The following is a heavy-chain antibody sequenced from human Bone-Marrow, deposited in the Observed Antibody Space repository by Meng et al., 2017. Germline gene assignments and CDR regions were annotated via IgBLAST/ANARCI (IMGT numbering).Heavy chain of an antibody. Sequence: QGGAGLLKPSEPLSLTCVVSGGSFSDYYWSWIRQPPGKGLEWIGEINHSGSTNYNPSLESRATISVDTSQNNLSLKLSSVTAADSAVYYCARGPTTMAHDFDYWGQGTLVTVSS. CDR3: ARGPTTMAHDFDY. V-gene: IGHV4-34*01. CDR2: INHSGST. D-gene: IGHD4-11*01. J-gene: IGHJ4*02. CDR1: GGSFSDYY.